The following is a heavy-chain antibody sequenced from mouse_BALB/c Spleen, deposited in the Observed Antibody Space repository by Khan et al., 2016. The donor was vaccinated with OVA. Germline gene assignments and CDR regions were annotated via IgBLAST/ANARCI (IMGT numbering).Heavy chain of an antibody. CDR1: GKTFTNYG. CDR3: ARPPYFSYVMVH. Sequence: QVQLQQSGPELKKPGETVKISCKASGKTFTNYGMNWVKQAPGKGLKWMGWINTYTGEPTYADDFKGRFAFSLEASASTAYLQINNLKDEDTATYFCARPPYFSYVMVHWGQGTSVTVSS. CDR2: INTYTGEP. J-gene: IGHJ4*01. D-gene: IGHD2-10*01. V-gene: IGHV9-3-1*01.